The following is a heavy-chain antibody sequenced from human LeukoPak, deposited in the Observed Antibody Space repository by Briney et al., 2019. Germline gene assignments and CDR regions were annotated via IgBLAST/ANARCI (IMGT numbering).Heavy chain of an antibody. CDR3: ARSCSGGSCYRHAFDI. CDR1: GGSISSYY. D-gene: IGHD2-15*01. CDR2: IYYSGST. J-gene: IGHJ3*02. Sequence: PSETLSLTCTVSGGSISSYYWSWIRQPPGKGLEWIGYIYYSGSTNYNPSLKSRVTISVDTSKNQFSLKLCSVTAADMAVYYCARSCSGGSCYRHAFDIWGQGTMVTVSS. V-gene: IGHV4-59*01.